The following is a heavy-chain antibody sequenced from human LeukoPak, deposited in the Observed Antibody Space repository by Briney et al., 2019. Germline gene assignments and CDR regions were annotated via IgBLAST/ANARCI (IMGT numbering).Heavy chain of an antibody. V-gene: IGHV4-34*01. CDR2: INHSGST. CDR3: ARGRKGIYYYYYYMDV. Sequence: SETLSLTCAVYGGSFSGYYWSWIRQPPGKGLEWIGEINHSGSTNYNPSLKSRVTISVDTSKNQFSLKPSSVTAADTAVYYCARGRKGIYYYYYYMDVWGKGTTVTVSS. CDR1: GGSFSGYY. D-gene: IGHD1-14*01. J-gene: IGHJ6*03.